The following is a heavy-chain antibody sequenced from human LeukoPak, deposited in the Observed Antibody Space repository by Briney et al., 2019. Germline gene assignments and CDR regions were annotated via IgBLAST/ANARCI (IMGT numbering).Heavy chain of an antibody. CDR2: IYTSGST. V-gene: IGHV4-4*07. Sequence: SETLSLTCTASGGSISSYYWSWIRQPSGKGLEWIGRIYTSGSTNYNPSLKSRVTMPVDTSKNQFSLKLSSVTAADTAVYYCARDGYNQFDYWGQGTLVTVSS. CDR1: GGSISSYY. D-gene: IGHD5-24*01. CDR3: ARDGYNQFDY. J-gene: IGHJ4*02.